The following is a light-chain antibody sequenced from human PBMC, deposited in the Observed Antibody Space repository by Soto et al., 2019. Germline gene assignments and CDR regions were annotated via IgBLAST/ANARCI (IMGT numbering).Light chain of an antibody. J-gene: IGLJ1*01. CDR3: ISYTSDDVRYV. V-gene: IGLV2-14*01. CDR1: NSDVGIYDF. Sequence: QSVLTQPASVSGTPGQSITISCTGSNSDVGIYDFVSWYQHHPGRAPKLIVSEVSPRPSGVSNRFSGSKSGNTASLTISGLQSEDEADYYCISYTSDDVRYVFGPGTKATVL. CDR2: EVS.